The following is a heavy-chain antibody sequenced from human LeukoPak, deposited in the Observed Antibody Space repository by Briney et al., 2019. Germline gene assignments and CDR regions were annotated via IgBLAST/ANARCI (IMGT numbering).Heavy chain of an antibody. CDR2: IKSKTDGGTT. CDR1: GFTVSSNY. CDR3: AKKGYAGSGTYSYYFDY. D-gene: IGHD3-10*01. J-gene: IGHJ4*02. V-gene: IGHV3-15*01. Sequence: GGSLRLSCAASGFTVSSNYMSWVRQAPGKGLEWVGRIKSKTDGGTTDYAAPVKGRFTISRDDSKNTLYLQMNSLKTEDTAVYYCAKKGYAGSGTYSYYFDYWGQGTLVTVSS.